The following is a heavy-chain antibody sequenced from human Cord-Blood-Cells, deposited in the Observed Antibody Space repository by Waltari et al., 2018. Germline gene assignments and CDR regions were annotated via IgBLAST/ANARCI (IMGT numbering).Heavy chain of an antibody. CDR1: GGSISSSSYY. V-gene: IGHV4-39*01. D-gene: IGHD3-3*01. CDR2: IYYSGST. CDR3: ARGNVLRFLEWLLPLDY. Sequence: QLQLQESGPGLVKPSETLPLTYTVSGGSISSSSYYWGWIRQPPGKGLEWIGSIYYSGSTYYNPSLKSRVTISVDTSKNQVSRKLSSVTAADTAVYYCARGNVLRFLEWLLPLDYWGQGTLVTVSS. J-gene: IGHJ4*02.